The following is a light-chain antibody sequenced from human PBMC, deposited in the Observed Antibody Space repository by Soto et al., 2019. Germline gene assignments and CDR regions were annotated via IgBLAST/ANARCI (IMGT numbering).Light chain of an antibody. J-gene: IGKJ1*01. CDR1: QTIIRY. CDR3: QQSYSTPWT. Sequence: DIQMTQSPSSLSASVGDRVTITCRASQTIIRYLNWYQQESGKAPKLLISTASSLRSGVPSRFNDSRSGTDFTLTISSLQPEDFATYYCQQSYSTPWTFGQGTKVDIK. V-gene: IGKV1-39*01. CDR2: TAS.